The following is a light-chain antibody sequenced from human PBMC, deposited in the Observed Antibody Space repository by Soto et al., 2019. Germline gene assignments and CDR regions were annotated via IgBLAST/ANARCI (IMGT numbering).Light chain of an antibody. V-gene: IGLV2-14*01. CDR2: EVS. J-gene: IGLJ3*02. CDR1: SSDVGGYNY. Sequence: LTQPASVSGSPGQSITISCTGTSSDVGGYNYVSWYQQHPGKAPKLMIYEVSNGPSGVSNRFSGSKSGNTASLTISGXXXXXXXXXYCSSYTSSSTRVFGGGTKLTV. CDR3: SSYTSSSTRV.